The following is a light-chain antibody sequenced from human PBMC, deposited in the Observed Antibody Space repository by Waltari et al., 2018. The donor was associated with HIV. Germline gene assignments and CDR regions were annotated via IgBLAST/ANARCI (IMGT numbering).Light chain of an antibody. CDR1: SSDVGAYNY. J-gene: IGLJ2*01. V-gene: IGLV2-8*01. Sequence: QSALTQPPSASGSPGQSVTISCTGTSSDVGAYNYVSWFQQHPGKAPKLMIYDVTNRPSGVPDLFSGSQSGNAASLPVPGLQAEDEADYYCASHAGSKDVFGGGTRLTVL. CDR2: DVT. CDR3: ASHAGSKDV.